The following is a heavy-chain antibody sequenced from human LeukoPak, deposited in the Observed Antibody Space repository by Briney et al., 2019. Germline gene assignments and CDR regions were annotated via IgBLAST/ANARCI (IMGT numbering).Heavy chain of an antibody. CDR3: ARRAPSHDFDD. V-gene: IGHV3-23*01. J-gene: IGHJ4*02. CDR1: GFTFSSYA. Sequence: GGSLRLSCAASGFTFSSYAMNWVRQAPGKGLEWVSSISGSGGRTYYADSVKGRFTISRDNSKNTLYLQMNSLRAEDTAVYYCARRAPSHDFDDWGQGTLVTVSS. CDR2: ISGSGGRT.